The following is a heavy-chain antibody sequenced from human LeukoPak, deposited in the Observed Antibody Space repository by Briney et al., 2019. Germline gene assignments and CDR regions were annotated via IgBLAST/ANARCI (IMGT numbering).Heavy chain of an antibody. Sequence: PSETLSLTCAVYGGSFSGYYWSWIRQPPGKGLEWIGEINHSGSTNYNPSLKSRVTISVDTSKNQFSLKLSSVTAADTAVYYCARASITMIVVVIILKSSAFDIWGQGTMVTVSS. CDR1: GGSFSGYY. D-gene: IGHD3-22*01. V-gene: IGHV4-34*01. J-gene: IGHJ3*02. CDR2: INHSGST. CDR3: ARASITMIVVVIILKSSAFDI.